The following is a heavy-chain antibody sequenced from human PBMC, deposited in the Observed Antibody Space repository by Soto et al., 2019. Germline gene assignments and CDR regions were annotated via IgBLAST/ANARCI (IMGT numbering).Heavy chain of an antibody. CDR2: ISSDGSAK. D-gene: IGHD2-15*01. Sequence: GGSLRLSCGVSGFTLSRYTMHWVRQAPGKGPEWVALISSDGSAKYYADSVKGRFTVSRDDSFYLQMTSLRGEDTAVYYCARDGYCSGGSCLDGMDVWGQGTTVTSP. V-gene: IGHV3-30-3*01. CDR1: GFTLSRYT. CDR3: ARDGYCSGGSCLDGMDV. J-gene: IGHJ6*02.